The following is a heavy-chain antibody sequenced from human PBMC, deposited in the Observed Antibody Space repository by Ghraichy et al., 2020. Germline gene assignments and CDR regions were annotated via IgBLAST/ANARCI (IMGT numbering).Heavy chain of an antibody. CDR3: ARVYNFYSKVSVGVRSLSFFRH. D-gene: IGHD4-11*01. CDR2: MNPNSGNT. Sequence: ASVKVSCRASGYTFTSYDINWMRQATGQGLEWMGWMNPNSGNTGYAQKFQGRVTLTRNTSISTAYMELRSLRPDDTAVYYCARVYNFYSKVSVGVRSLSFFRHWGQGTLVTVSS. J-gene: IGHJ1*01. CDR1: GYTFTSYD. V-gene: IGHV1-8*01.